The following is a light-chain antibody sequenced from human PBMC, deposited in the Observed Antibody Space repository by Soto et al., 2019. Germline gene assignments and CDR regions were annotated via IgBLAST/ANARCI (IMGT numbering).Light chain of an antibody. J-gene: IGKJ4*01. CDR2: GAS. CDR3: QQYAGSPLT. Sequence: IVLTQSPGTLSLSPGEGATLSCRASQSVRSSYLAWYQQKPGQAPRLLIYGASSRATGIPDRFTGSGSGTDFTRTISRLEPEDFALYYCQQYAGSPLTFGGGAKVEIK. CDR1: QSVRSSY. V-gene: IGKV3-20*01.